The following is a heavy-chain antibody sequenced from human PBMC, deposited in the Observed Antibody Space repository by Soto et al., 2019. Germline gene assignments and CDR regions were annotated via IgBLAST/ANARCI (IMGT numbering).Heavy chain of an antibody. Sequence: PSETLSLTCAVYGGSFSGYYWSWIRQPPGKGLEWIGEINHSGSTNYNPSLKSRVTISVDTSKNQFSLNLTSVTAADTAVYYCAREYTYGSNFFDCWGQGALVTVSS. V-gene: IGHV4-34*01. CDR1: GGSFSGYY. CDR3: AREYTYGSNFFDC. D-gene: IGHD5-18*01. J-gene: IGHJ4*02. CDR2: INHSGST.